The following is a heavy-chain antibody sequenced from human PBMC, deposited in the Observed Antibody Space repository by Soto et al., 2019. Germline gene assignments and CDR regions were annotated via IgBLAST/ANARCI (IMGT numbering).Heavy chain of an antibody. D-gene: IGHD3-3*01. CDR3: ARDRTIFGVVVSRNWFDP. Sequence: ASVKVSCKASGYTFTSYAMNWVRQAPGQGLEWMGWINTNTGNPTYAQGFTGRFVFSLDTSVSTAYLQICSLKAEDTAVYYCARDRTIFGVVVSRNWFDPWGQGTLVTVSS. V-gene: IGHV7-4-1*01. J-gene: IGHJ5*02. CDR1: GYTFTSYA. CDR2: INTNTGNP.